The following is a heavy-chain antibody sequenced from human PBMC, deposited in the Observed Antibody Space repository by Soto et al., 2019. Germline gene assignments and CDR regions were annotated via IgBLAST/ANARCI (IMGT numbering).Heavy chain of an antibody. V-gene: IGHV3-23*01. CDR2: ISGSGGST. CDR1: GFTFSSYA. D-gene: IGHD3-10*01. J-gene: IGHJ4*02. CDR3: AKKGSRGSAGYFDY. Sequence: PGGSLRLSCAASGFTFSSYAMSWVRQAPGKGLEWVSAISGSGGSTYYADSVKGRFTISRDNSKNTLYLQMKSLRAEDTAVYYCAKKGSRGSAGYFDYWGQGTLVTVSS.